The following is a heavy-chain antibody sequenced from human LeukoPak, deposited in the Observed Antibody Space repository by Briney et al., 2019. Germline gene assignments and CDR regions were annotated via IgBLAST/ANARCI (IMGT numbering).Heavy chain of an antibody. CDR1: GGTFSSYA. Sequence: SVKVSCKASGGTFSSYAISWVRQAPGQGLEWMGGIIPIFGTANYAQMFQGRVTMTEDTSIDTAYMELSSLRSEDTAVYYCVTGFTTMAVDYFDYWGQGTLVTVSP. J-gene: IGHJ4*02. V-gene: IGHV1-69*06. D-gene: IGHD5-18*01. CDR3: VTGFTTMAVDYFDY. CDR2: IIPIFGTA.